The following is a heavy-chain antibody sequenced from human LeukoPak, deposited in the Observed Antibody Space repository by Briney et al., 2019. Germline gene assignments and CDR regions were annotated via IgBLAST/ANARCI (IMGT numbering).Heavy chain of an antibody. D-gene: IGHD1-26*01. V-gene: IGHV3-9*01. Sequence: GGSLRLSCASSGFTFSSYAMHWVRQAPGKGLEWVSGISWNSGSIGYADSVKGRFTISRDNAKNSLYLQMNSLRAEDTALYYCAKDRSLGAPYYYYGMDVWGQGTTVTVSS. CDR2: ISWNSGSI. CDR3: AKDRSLGAPYYYYGMDV. CDR1: GFTFSSYA. J-gene: IGHJ6*02.